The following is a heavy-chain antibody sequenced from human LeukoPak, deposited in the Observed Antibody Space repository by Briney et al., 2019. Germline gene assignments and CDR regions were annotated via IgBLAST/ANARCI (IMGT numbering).Heavy chain of an antibody. J-gene: IGHJ4*02. D-gene: IGHD1-26*01. V-gene: IGHV4-4*07. CDR1: GGSISSYY. Sequence: SETLSLTCTVSGGSISSYYWTWIRQPAGKGLDWIGRIYPSGSTNYNPSLKSQVTMSVDTSKNQFSLKLSSVTAADTAVYYCARENSGSYREFDYWGQGTLVTVSS. CDR2: IYPSGST. CDR3: ARENSGSYREFDY.